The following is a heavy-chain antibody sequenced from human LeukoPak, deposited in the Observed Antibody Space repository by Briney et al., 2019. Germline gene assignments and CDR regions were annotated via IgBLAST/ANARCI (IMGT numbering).Heavy chain of an antibody. CDR1: GFTFSSYA. V-gene: IGHV3-30*09. Sequence: GGSLRLSCVASGFTFSSYAMNWVRQAPGKGLEWVAVISYDGTNKYFADSVKGRFAISRDNSKSTLYLQMNRLRPEDTALYYCARGHYYASGKIDYWGQGTLVTVSP. D-gene: IGHD3-10*01. J-gene: IGHJ4*02. CDR3: ARGHYYASGKIDY. CDR2: ISYDGTNK.